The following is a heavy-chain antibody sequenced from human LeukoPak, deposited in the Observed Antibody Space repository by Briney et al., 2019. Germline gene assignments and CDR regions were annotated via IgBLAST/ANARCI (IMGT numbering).Heavy chain of an antibody. Sequence: GGSLRLSCAASGFTVSSNYMTWVRQAPGKGLEWVSVIYSGGSTYYADSVKGRFTISRDNSKNTLYLQMNSLRAEDTAVYYCARAAASRFDYWGQGTLVTVSS. V-gene: IGHV3-53*01. CDR1: GFTVSSNY. D-gene: IGHD6-25*01. J-gene: IGHJ4*02. CDR3: ARAAASRFDY. CDR2: IYSGGST.